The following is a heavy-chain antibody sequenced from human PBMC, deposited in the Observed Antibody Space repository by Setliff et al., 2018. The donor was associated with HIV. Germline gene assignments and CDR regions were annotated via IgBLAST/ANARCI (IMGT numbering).Heavy chain of an antibody. CDR3: VRGVQSPPHYSYYYMDV. V-gene: IGHV1-69*02. J-gene: IGHJ6*03. D-gene: IGHD3-3*01. CDR2: IIPILGVA. Sequence: SVKVSCKASRSTFNSHTINWVRQAPGQGLDWMGRIIPILGVANYAQRFQGKVTITADESTSTAYMELTSLRFDDTAMYYCVRGVQSPPHYSYYYMDVWGEGTMVTVSS. CDR1: RSTFNSHT.